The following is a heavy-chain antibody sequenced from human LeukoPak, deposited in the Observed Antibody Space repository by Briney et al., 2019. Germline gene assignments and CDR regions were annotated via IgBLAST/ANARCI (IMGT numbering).Heavy chain of an antibody. CDR2: INHSGST. CDR1: GGSFSGYY. Sequence: PSETLSLTRAVYGGSFSGYYWSWIRQPPGKGLEWIGEINHSGSTNYNPSLKSRVTISVDTSKNQFSLKLSSVTAADTAVYYCARQKRLPFQRLYYFDYWGQGTLVTVSS. V-gene: IGHV4-34*01. D-gene: IGHD1-1*01. CDR3: ARQKRLPFQRLYYFDY. J-gene: IGHJ4*02.